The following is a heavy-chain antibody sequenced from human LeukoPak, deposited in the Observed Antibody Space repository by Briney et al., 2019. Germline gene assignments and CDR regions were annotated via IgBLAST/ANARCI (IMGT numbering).Heavy chain of an antibody. J-gene: IGHJ6*03. CDR2: IYTSGST. CDR3: ARETVDTAMVNSGSRGSVDYYYYYMDV. CDR1: GGSISSYY. V-gene: IGHV4-4*09. Sequence: SETLSLTCTVSGGSISSYYWSWIRQPPGKGLEWIGCIYTSGSTNYNPSLKSRVTISVDTSKNQFSLKLGSVTAADTAVYYCARETVDTAMVNSGSRGSVDYYYYYMDVWGKGTTVTVSS. D-gene: IGHD5-18*01.